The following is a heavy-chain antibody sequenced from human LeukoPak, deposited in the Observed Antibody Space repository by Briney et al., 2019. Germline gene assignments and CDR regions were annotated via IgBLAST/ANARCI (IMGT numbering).Heavy chain of an antibody. J-gene: IGHJ4*02. CDR3: ARGRRDYGDYPSFDY. CDR1: GGSFSGYY. V-gene: IGHV4-34*01. Sequence: PSETLSLTCAVYGGSFSGYYWSWIRQPPGKGLEWIGEINHSGSTNYNPSLKSRVTISVDTSKNQLSLKLSSVTAADTAVYYCARGRRDYGDYPSFDYWGQGTLVTVSS. D-gene: IGHD4-17*01. CDR2: INHSGST.